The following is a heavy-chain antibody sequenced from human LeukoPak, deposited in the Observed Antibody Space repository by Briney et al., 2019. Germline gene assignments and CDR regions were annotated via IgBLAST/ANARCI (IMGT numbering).Heavy chain of an antibody. CDR3: AKGRSAYYYGSGGS. J-gene: IGHJ5*02. Sequence: GGSLRLSCAASGVMFSHSGMHWVRQAPGEGLEWGAVISYDGTEKYHADSVKGRFTISRDTSKKMLFLQMNSLRPEDTAVYYCAKGRSAYYYGSGGSWGQGTLVSVSS. CDR1: GVMFSHSG. D-gene: IGHD3-10*01. V-gene: IGHV3-30*18. CDR2: ISYDGTEK.